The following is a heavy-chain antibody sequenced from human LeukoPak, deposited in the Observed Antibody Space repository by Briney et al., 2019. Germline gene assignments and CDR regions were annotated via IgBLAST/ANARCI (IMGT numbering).Heavy chain of an antibody. J-gene: IGHJ4*02. CDR2: TYYSGST. Sequence: SETLSLTCTVSGGSISSSSYYWGWIRQPPGRGLEWIGSTYYSGSTYYNPSLKSRVTISVDTSKNQFSLKLSSVTAADTAVYYCARRKEGTRPFEYWGQGTLVTVSS. V-gene: IGHV4-39*01. CDR3: ARRKEGTRPFEY. D-gene: IGHD1-7*01. CDR1: GGSISSSSYY.